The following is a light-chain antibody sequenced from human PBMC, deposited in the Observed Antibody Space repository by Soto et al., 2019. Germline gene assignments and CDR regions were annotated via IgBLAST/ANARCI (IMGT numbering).Light chain of an antibody. CDR1: SSDVGAYNL. CDR2: EGS. V-gene: IGLV2-23*01. Sequence: QSALTQHASVSGSPEQSITISCTGTSSDVGAYNLVSWYQQHPGKAPRLIIYEGSKRPSGISHRFSGSKSDNTASLTISGLRAEDEAHYHCCSYAGSRTFVFGGGTKLTVL. CDR3: CSYAGSRTFV. J-gene: IGLJ3*02.